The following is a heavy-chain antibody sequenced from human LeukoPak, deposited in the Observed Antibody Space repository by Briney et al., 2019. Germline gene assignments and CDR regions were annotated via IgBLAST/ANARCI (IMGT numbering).Heavy chain of an antibody. Sequence: SETLSLTCTVSGGSISSSSYYWGWIRQPPGKGLEWIGSIYYSGSTYYNPSLKSRVTISVDTSKNQFSLKLSSVTAADTAVYYCARLGLGERGPQVDYWGQGTLVAVSS. CDR1: GGSISSSSYY. CDR2: IYYSGST. CDR3: ARLGLGERGPQVDY. J-gene: IGHJ4*02. V-gene: IGHV4-39*01. D-gene: IGHD1-1*01.